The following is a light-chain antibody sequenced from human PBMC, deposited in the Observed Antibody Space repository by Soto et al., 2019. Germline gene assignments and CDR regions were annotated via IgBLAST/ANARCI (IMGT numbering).Light chain of an antibody. Sequence: DILITQTPVSLFLNQGERATLSCRASQSVSSYLAWYQQKPGQVPRILIYDASNRATGIPARFSGSGSRTDCTLTISSLEPEDCAVDDGQQRSNWPITFGQGTRLDI. V-gene: IGKV3-11*01. CDR2: DAS. CDR3: QQRSNWPIT. J-gene: IGKJ5*01. CDR1: QSVSSY.